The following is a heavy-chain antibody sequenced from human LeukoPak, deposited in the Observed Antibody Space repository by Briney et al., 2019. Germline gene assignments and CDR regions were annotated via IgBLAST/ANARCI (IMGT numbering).Heavy chain of an antibody. J-gene: IGHJ4*02. CDR2: ISGSGGTS. V-gene: IGHV3-23*01. D-gene: IGHD6-19*01. CDR3: AKDQRYSSGWPLDY. Sequence: GGTLRLSCAASGFIFSRYGMSWVRQAPGKGLEWVSAISGSGGTSYYAGSVKGRFTISRDNSKNTLYLQINSLRAEDTAVYYCAKDQRYSSGWPLDYWGQGTLVTVSS. CDR1: GFIFSRYG.